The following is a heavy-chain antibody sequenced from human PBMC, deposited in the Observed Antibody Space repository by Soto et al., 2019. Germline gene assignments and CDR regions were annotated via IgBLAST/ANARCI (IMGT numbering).Heavy chain of an antibody. V-gene: IGHV4-4*02. Sequence: SETLSLTCAVSGGSISSSNWWSWVRQPPGKGLEWIGEIYHSGSTNYNPSLKSRVTISVDKSKNQFSLKLSSVTAADTAVYYCARPTKNYDFWSGYYVFDYWGQGTLATVSS. CDR2: IYHSGST. CDR3: ARPTKNYDFWSGYYVFDY. D-gene: IGHD3-3*01. CDR1: GGSISSSNW. J-gene: IGHJ4*02.